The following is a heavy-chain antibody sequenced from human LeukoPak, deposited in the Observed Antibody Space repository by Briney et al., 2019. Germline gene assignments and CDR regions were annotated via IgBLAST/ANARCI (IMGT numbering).Heavy chain of an antibody. CDR3: ARDRSSWFKWFDP. D-gene: IGHD6-13*01. CDR1: GGTFSSYA. V-gene: IGHV1-69*06. J-gene: IGHJ5*02. Sequence: SVKVSCKASGGTFSSYAISWVRQAPGQGLEWMGGIIPIFGTANYAQKFQGRVTITADKSTSTAYMELSSLRSEDTAVYYCARDRSSWFKWFDPLGPGNPGHRLL. CDR2: IIPIFGTA.